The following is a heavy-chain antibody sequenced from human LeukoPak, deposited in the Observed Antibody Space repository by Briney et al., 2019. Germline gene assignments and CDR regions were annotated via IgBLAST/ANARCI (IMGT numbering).Heavy chain of an antibody. CDR2: ISWNSGSI. D-gene: IGHD6-13*01. J-gene: IGHJ3*02. V-gene: IGHV3-9*01. Sequence: GGSLRLSCVASGFTFSSRDWMTWVRQAPGKGLEWVSGISWNSGSIRYADSVKGRFTISRDNAKNSLYLQMNSLRVEDTALYHCAKHSPVAGAFDIWGQGTMVTVSS. CDR3: AKHSPVAGAFDI. CDR1: GFTFSSRDW.